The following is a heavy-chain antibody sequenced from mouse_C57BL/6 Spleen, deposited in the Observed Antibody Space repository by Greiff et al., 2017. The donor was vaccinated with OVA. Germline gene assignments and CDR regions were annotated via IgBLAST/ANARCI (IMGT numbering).Heavy chain of an antibody. CDR2: IDPSDSYT. V-gene: IGHV1-50*01. Sequence: VQLQQPGAELVKPGASVKLSCKASGYTFTSYWMQWVKQRPGQGLEWIGEIDPSDSYTNYNQKFKGKATLTVDTSSSTAYMQLSSLTSEDSAVYYCARSRSHWYFDVWGTGTTVTVSS. D-gene: IGHD1-1*01. CDR3: ARSRSHWYFDV. J-gene: IGHJ1*03. CDR1: GYTFTSYW.